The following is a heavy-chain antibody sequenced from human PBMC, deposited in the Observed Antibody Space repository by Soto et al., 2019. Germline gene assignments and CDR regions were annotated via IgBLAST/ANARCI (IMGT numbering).Heavy chain of an antibody. J-gene: IGHJ4*02. V-gene: IGHV3-30-3*01. D-gene: IGHD3-9*01. CDR1: GFTFSSYA. CDR2: ISYDGSNK. CDR3: ARDRADWLLDYYFDY. Sequence: PGGSLRLSCAASGFTFSSYAMHWVRQAPGKGLEWVAVISYDGSNKYYADSVKGRFTISRDNPKNTLYLQMNSLRAEDTAVYYCARDRADWLLDYYFDYWGQGTLVTVSS.